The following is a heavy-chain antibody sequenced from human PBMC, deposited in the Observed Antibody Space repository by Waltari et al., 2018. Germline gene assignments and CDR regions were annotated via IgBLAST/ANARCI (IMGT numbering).Heavy chain of an antibody. V-gene: IGHV1-69*08. CDR2: IIPLLGIA. CDR1: GSTLSSST. D-gene: IGHD6-6*01. J-gene: IGHJ2*01. CDR3: ATEEAYSSSSRDWYFDL. Sequence: QVQLVQSGAEVKKPGSSVKVSCKASGSTLSSSTISWVRQAPGQGLEWMGRIIPLLGIANYAQKFQDRVTISADKSTSTAYMELSSLTSEDTAVYYCATEEAYSSSSRDWYFDLWGRGTLVTVSS.